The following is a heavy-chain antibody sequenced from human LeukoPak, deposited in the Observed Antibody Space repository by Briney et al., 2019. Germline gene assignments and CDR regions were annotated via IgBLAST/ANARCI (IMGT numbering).Heavy chain of an antibody. D-gene: IGHD3-22*01. J-gene: IGHJ4*02. CDR2: IYSGGST. CDR1: GFTVSSNY. V-gene: IGHV3-66*01. Sequence: GGSLRLSCAASGFTVSSNYMSWVRQAPGKGLEWVSVIYSGGSTYYADSVKGRFTISRDNSKNTLYLQMNSLRVEDTAVYYCAKGGGYYGSGTYKWGQGSLVTVSS. CDR3: AKGGGYYGSGTYK.